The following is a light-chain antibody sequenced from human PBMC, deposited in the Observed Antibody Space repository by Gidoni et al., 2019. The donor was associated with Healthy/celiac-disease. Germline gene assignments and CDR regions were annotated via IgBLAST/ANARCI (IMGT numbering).Light chain of an antibody. V-gene: IGLV2-23*02. J-gene: IGLJ3*02. CDR3: CSYAGSSTGV. Sequence: QSALTQPASEPGSPGQPVTISCTGTSSDVGSYNLVSWYQQHPGKATKLMIYDVMKRPSVVSSRFSGSKSGTAASLTIAGLQDEDEADYYCCSYAGSSTGVFGGGTKLTVL. CDR2: DVM. CDR1: SSDVGSYNL.